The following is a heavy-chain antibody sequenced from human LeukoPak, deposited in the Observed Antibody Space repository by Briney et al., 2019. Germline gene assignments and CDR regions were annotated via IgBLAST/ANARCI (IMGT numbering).Heavy chain of an antibody. Sequence: SETLSLTCTVSGGSISTYYWSWIRQPPGKGLEWIGYIYYSGSTNYNPSLKSRVTISVDTSKNQFSLKLSSVTAADTAVYYCARDKGSSGYYFEAFHIWGHGRMVAVSS. V-gene: IGHV4-59*01. CDR2: IYYSGST. CDR1: GGSISTYY. J-gene: IGHJ3*02. CDR3: ARDKGSSGYYFEAFHI. D-gene: IGHD3-22*01.